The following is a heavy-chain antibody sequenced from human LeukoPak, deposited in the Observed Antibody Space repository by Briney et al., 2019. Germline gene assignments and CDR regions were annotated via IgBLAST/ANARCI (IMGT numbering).Heavy chain of an antibody. D-gene: IGHD3-3*01. V-gene: IGHV3-23*01. CDR2: TSGSGGST. CDR1: GFTFSTSA. Sequence: PGGSLRLSCAVSGFTFSTSAMSWVRQAPGKGLEWVSATSGSGGSTYYADSVKGRFTISRDNSKNTLYLQMKSLRAEDTAVYYCAKTTYYDFWSGYANWFDPWGQGTLVTVSS. CDR3: AKTTYYDFWSGYANWFDP. J-gene: IGHJ5*02.